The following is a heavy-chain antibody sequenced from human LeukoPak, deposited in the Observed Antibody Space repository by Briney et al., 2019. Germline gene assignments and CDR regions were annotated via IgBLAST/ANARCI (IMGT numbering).Heavy chain of an antibody. V-gene: IGHV4-34*01. CDR2: INHSGST. D-gene: IGHD6-19*01. J-gene: IGHJ5*02. CDR3: ARGRSGYSSGWYWFDP. CDR1: GGSFSGYY. Sequence: SETLSLTCAVYGGSFSGYYWSWIRQPPGEGLEWIGEINHSGSTNYNPSLESRVTISVDTSKNQFSLKLSSVTAADTAVYYCARGRSGYSSGWYWFDPWGQGTLVTVSS.